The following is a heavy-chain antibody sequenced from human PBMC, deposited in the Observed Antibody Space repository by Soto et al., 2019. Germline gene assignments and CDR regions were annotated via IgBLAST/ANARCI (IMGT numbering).Heavy chain of an antibody. Sequence: GESLKISFKGSGYSVTSYWIGLVRQMHGKVLEWMVIIYPGDSDTRYSPSFQGHVTISADKSISTAYLQWSSMKASDTAMYYCARRRAYSSSSSSYHYGMDVWGQGTTVPVYS. J-gene: IGHJ6*02. CDR3: ARRRAYSSSSSSYHYGMDV. V-gene: IGHV5-51*01. CDR2: IYPGDSDT. D-gene: IGHD6-6*01. CDR1: GYSVTSYW.